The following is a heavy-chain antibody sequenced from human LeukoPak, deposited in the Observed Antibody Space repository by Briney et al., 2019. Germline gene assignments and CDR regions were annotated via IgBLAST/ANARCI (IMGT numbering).Heavy chain of an antibody. D-gene: IGHD1-26*01. CDR3: ARVLIGSELLFYYYYMDV. V-gene: IGHV3-21*01. Sequence: GGSLRLSCAASGFTFSSYSMNWVRQAPGKGLEWVSSISSGSSYIYYADSVKGRFTISRDSAKNSLYLQMNSLRAEDTAVYYCARVLIGSELLFYYYYMDVWGKGTTVTVSS. J-gene: IGHJ6*03. CDR1: GFTFSSYS. CDR2: ISSGSSYI.